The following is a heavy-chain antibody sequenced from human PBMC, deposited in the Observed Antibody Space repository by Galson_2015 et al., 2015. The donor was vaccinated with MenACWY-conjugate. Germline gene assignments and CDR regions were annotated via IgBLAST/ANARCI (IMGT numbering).Heavy chain of an antibody. J-gene: IGHJ5*02. CDR2: IIPSIDAA. D-gene: IGHD2-2*02. Sequence: SVKVSCEASGGMFSNAAINWVRQAPGQGLEWMGRIIPSIDAASSALRLQGRVTISADRSTSTAYMELSSLRYGVTAVYYCARWDTSDYTLLFDPWGQGTLVTVSS. CDR3: ARWDTSDYTLLFDP. CDR1: GGMFSNAA. V-gene: IGHV1-69*04.